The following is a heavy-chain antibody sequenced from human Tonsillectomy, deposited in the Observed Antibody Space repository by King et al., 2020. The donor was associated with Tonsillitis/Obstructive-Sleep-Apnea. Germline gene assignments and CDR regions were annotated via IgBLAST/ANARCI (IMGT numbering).Heavy chain of an antibody. CDR1: SYTFSSCG. J-gene: IGHJ6*03. V-gene: IGHV1-18*01. D-gene: IGHD5-24*01. CDR2: ISGYSGNT. CDR3: ARGDGYNYYMDV. Sequence: QLVQSGAEVKEPGASVKVSCKASSYTFSSCGVSWVRQAPGQGLEWVGWISGYSGNTKYAQRLQGRVTVTRDTSTSTAYMELRSLRSDDTAVYYCARGDGYNYYMDVWGRGTTVTVSS.